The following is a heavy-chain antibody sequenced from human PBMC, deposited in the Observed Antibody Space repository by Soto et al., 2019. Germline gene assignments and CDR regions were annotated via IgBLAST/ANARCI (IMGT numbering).Heavy chain of an antibody. Sequence: PAETRCLTCTASVGSTFSYYWSWIRQPPGKGLDWIAYIYDSGVTNYNPSLKSRVTISIDTSKNQFSRKLSSVTAADTAVYYCARINWNRVDVTPHDAFDIWGQGTMFTVSS. CDR1: VGSTFSYY. V-gene: IGHV4-59*01. CDR2: IYDSGVT. CDR3: ARINWNRVDVTPHDAFDI. D-gene: IGHD1-20*01. J-gene: IGHJ3*02.